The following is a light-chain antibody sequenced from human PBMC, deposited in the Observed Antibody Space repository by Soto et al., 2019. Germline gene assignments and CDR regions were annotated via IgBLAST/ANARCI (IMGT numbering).Light chain of an antibody. Sequence: ALAQPASVSGSPGQSITISCTGTSSDVGAYDSVSWYQQHPHKAPQIIIYKGTQRPSGVSNRFSGSTSGNAASLTISGLQADDEADYFCCSSAPESTYVFGTGTKVTVL. CDR2: KGT. V-gene: IGLV2-23*01. CDR1: SSDVGAYDS. CDR3: CSSAPESTYV. J-gene: IGLJ1*01.